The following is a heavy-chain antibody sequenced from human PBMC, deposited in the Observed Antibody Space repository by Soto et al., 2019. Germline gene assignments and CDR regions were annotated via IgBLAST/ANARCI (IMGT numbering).Heavy chain of an antibody. CDR3: ARGDGYAAHY. CDR1: GYTFTGYH. D-gene: IGHD2-21*02. J-gene: IGHJ4*02. CDR2: SIPYSGGT. V-gene: IGHV1-2*02. Sequence: ASVTVSCKASGYTFTGYHIHGVRQAPGQGLEWMGWSIPYSGGTNYAQKFQGRVTMTSDTSISTAYMELSSLTSDGSAIYFCARGDGYAAHYWGQGTLVTVYS.